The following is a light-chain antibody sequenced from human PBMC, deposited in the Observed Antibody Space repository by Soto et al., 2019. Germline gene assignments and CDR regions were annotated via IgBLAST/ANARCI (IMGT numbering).Light chain of an antibody. J-gene: IGKJ5*01. CDR1: QDIGSW. V-gene: IGKV1D-12*01. Sequence: DIQMTQSPASVSASVGDRVTITCRASQDIGSWFAWYQQKPGKVPKLLIYAASILQSGVPSRFSGGVSGADFTFTIPNLHTEDFTAYSCQQANGSPVTFGQGTRLEIK. CDR2: AAS. CDR3: QQANGSPVT.